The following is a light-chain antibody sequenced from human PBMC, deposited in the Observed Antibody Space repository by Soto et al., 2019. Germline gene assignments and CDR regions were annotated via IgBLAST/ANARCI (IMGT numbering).Light chain of an antibody. CDR3: QQYNNWPPWT. Sequence: EIVMTQSPVTLSASPGESATLSCRASQSVSSNLAWYQQKPGQAPRLLIYGASTRATGIPARFSGSGSGTEFTLTISSLQSEDFAVYYCQQYNNWPPWTFGQGTKVDIK. CDR1: QSVSSN. J-gene: IGKJ1*01. V-gene: IGKV3-15*01. CDR2: GAS.